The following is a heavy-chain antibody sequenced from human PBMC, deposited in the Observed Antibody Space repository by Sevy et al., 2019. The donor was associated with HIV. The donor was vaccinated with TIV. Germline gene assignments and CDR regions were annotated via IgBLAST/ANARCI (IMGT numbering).Heavy chain of an antibody. CDR2: IIPIFGTP. CDR3: AREGGVATTRDHDAFDI. CDR1: GDTFSTYG. Sequence: ASVKVSCKASGDTFSTYGLSWVRQAPGQGLEWMGGIIPIFGTPNYAQKFQGRVTITADESASTAYMELSSRRSEDTALYYCAREGGVATTRDHDAFDIWGHGTLVTVSS. V-gene: IGHV1-69*13. J-gene: IGHJ3*02. D-gene: IGHD1-1*01.